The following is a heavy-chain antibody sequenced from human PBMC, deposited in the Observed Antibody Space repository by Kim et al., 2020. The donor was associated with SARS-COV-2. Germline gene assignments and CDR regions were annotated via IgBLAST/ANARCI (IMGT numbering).Heavy chain of an antibody. V-gene: IGHV6-1*01. J-gene: IGHJ4*02. D-gene: IGHD6-6*01. Sequence: YNDYAVSVKSPITIHPATSKNHFSLQLNSVTPEDTAVYYCARDSVRHFDYWGQGTLVTVSS. CDR3: ARDSVRHFDY. CDR2: YN.